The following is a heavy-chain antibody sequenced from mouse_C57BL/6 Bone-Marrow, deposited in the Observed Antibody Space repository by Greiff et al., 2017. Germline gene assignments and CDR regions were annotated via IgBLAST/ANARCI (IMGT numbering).Heavy chain of an antibody. J-gene: IGHJ2*01. D-gene: IGHD1-1*01. CDR1: GYTFTDYY. Sequence: EVQLQQSGPELVKPGASVKISCKASGYTFTDYYMNWVKQSHGKSLDWIGDINPNNGGTSYNQKFKGKATLTVDKSSSTAYMELRSLTSEDSAVYYCARSGNYYLYYFDYWGQGTTLTVSS. CDR3: ARSGNYYLYYFDY. CDR2: INPNNGGT. V-gene: IGHV1-26*01.